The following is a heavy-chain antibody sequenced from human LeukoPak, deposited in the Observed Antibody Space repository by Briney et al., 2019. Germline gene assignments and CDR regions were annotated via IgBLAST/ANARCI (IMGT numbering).Heavy chain of an antibody. Sequence: ASVKVSCKVSGYTLTELSMHWVRQAPGKGLEWMGGFDPEDGETIYAQKFQGRVTMTEDTSTDTAYMELSSLRSEDTAVYCCATDNSYGYPFDYWGQGTLVTVSS. CDR2: FDPEDGET. J-gene: IGHJ4*02. CDR1: GYTLTELS. CDR3: ATDNSYGYPFDY. D-gene: IGHD5-18*01. V-gene: IGHV1-24*01.